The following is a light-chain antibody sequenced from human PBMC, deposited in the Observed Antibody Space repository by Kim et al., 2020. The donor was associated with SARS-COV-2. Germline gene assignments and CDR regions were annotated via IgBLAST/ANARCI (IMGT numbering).Light chain of an antibody. CDR3: QQSDNWTRT. CDR2: DAS. CDR1: QSIRNF. V-gene: IGKV3-11*01. J-gene: IGKJ1*01. Sequence: EIVLTQSPATLSLSPGERATLSCRASQSIRNFLAWYQQKPGQAPRLLIYDASKRATGTPARFSGSGSGTDFTLTISSLEPEDFAVYYCQQSDNWTRTFGQGTKVDIK.